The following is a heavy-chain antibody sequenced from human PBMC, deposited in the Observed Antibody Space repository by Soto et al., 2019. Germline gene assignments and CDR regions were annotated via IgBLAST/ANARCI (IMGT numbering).Heavy chain of an antibody. J-gene: IGHJ4*02. V-gene: IGHV3-11*05. CDR3: ARGGYYYDSSGYHSSKFDY. D-gene: IGHD3-22*01. CDR2: ISSSSSYT. Sequence: GGSLRLSCAASGFTFSDYYMSWIRQAPGKGLERVSYISSSSSYTNYADSVKGRFTISRDNAKNSLYLQMNSLRAEDTAVYYCARGGYYYDSSGYHSSKFDYWGQGTLVTVSS. CDR1: GFTFSDYY.